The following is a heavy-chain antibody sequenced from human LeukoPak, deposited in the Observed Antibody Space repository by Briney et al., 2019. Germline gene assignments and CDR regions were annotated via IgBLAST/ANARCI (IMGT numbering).Heavy chain of an antibody. CDR3: ATSRTFDY. CDR1: GFTFSSYW. J-gene: IGHJ4*02. D-gene: IGHD1-1*01. Sequence: GGSLRLSCAASGFTFSSYWMHWVRQAPGKGLVWVSRINSDGSTTNYADSVKGRFTISRDNTKNTLYLQMNSLRAEDMAMYYCATSRTFDYWGQGTLVTVSS. CDR2: INSDGSTT. V-gene: IGHV3-74*01.